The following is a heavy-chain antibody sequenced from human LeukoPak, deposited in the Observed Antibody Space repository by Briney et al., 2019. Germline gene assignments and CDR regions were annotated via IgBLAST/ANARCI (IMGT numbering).Heavy chain of an antibody. V-gene: IGHV1-69*13. CDR2: IIPIFGTA. CDR3: ARGALVVTAIPNTGYFDY. Sequence: SVKVSCKASGGTFSSYAISWVRQAPGQGLEWMGGIIPIFGTANYAQKFQGRVTITADESTSTAYMELSSLRSEDTAVYYCARGALVVTAIPNTGYFDYWGQGTLVTVSS. J-gene: IGHJ4*03. D-gene: IGHD2-21*02. CDR1: GGTFSSYA.